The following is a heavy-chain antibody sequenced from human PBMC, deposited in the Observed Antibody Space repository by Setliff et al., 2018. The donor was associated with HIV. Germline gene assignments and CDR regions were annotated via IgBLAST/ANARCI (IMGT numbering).Heavy chain of an antibody. CDR3: ARAPSWQRQVDF. Sequence: GGSLRLSCAVSGFTFSNYAMHWVRQASGKGLEWVAVISYDGNYKYYSDSVKGRFTISRDNSKNTLYLQMDSLRPKDTAAYYCARAPSWQRQVDFWGQGTLVTVSS. V-gene: IGHV3-30*04. CDR1: GFTFSNYA. CDR2: ISYDGNYK. D-gene: IGHD6-25*01. J-gene: IGHJ4*02.